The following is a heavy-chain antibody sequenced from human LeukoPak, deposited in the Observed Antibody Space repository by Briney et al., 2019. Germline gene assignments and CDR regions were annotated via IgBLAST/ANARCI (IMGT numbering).Heavy chain of an antibody. D-gene: IGHD3-3*02. V-gene: IGHV3-7*03. CDR2: IQEQGNAM. CDR3: ARVREGGIYDY. CDR1: GFTFSSYW. Sequence: QAGGSLRLSCAASGFTFSSYWMSWVRQRPGKGLERVANIQEQGNAMYYVDSVEGRFTVSRDNAKNSVYLQMNSLRPEDTAMYYCARVREGGIYDYWGQGTLVTVSS. J-gene: IGHJ4*02.